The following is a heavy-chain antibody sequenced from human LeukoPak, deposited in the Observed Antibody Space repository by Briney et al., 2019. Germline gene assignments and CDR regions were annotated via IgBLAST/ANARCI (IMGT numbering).Heavy chain of an antibody. CDR3: AGGAYYFDF. CDR2: IIPILGIA. J-gene: IGHJ4*02. Sequence: SVKVSCKASGGTFSSYAISWVRQAPGQGLEWMGRIIPILGIANYAQKFQGRVTMTTDTSTSTAYMELRSLRSDDTAVYYCAGGAYYFDFWGQGTLVTVSS. CDR1: GGTFSSYA. D-gene: IGHD3-10*01. V-gene: IGHV1-69*04.